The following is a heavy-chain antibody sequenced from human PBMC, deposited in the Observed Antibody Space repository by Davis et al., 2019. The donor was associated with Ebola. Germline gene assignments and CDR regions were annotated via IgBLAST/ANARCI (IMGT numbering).Heavy chain of an antibody. J-gene: IGHJ4*02. CDR2: INPNTDDR. V-gene: IGHV1-2*02. D-gene: IGHD2-2*01. Sequence: ASVKVSCKASGYTFPDFGISWVRQAPGQGLEWMGWINPNTDDRGYVQKFQDRVTMTRDTSINTVYMQLSGVTSDDTAVYFCARESGYCSSTSCSKQSFDYWGQGTLVTVSS. CDR3: ARESGYCSSTSCSKQSFDY. CDR1: GYTFPDFG.